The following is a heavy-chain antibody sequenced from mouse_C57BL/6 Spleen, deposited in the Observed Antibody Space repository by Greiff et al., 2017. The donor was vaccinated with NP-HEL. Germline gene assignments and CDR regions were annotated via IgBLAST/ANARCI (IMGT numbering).Heavy chain of an antibody. CDR2: INPNNGGT. Sequence: VQLKESGPELVKPGASVKMSCKASGYTFTDYNMHWVKQSHGKSLEWIGYINPNNGGTSYNQKFKGKATLTVNKSSSTAYMELRSLTSEDSAVYYCASSHLRYAMDYWGQGTSVTVSS. J-gene: IGHJ4*01. V-gene: IGHV1-22*01. CDR3: ASSHLRYAMDY. CDR1: GYTFTDYN.